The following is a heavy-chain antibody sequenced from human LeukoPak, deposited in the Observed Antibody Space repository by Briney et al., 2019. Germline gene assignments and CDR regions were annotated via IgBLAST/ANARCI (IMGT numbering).Heavy chain of an antibody. CDR1: GGTFSSYT. D-gene: IGHD2-2*01. CDR3: ASDCSSTSCYGY. J-gene: IGHJ4*02. Sequence: SVKASCKASGGTFSSYTISWVRQAPGQGLEWMGRIIPILGIANYAQKFQGRVTITADKSTSTAYMELSSLRSEDTAVYYCASDCSSTSCYGYWGQGTLVTVSS. V-gene: IGHV1-69*02. CDR2: IIPILGIA.